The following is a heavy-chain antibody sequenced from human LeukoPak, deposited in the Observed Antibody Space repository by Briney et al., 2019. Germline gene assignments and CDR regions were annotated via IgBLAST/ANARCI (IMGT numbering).Heavy chain of an antibody. CDR3: ARDGRCSSTSCQIDY. V-gene: IGHV3-23*01. CDR1: GFTFSSYA. CDR2: ISGSAGST. J-gene: IGHJ4*02. Sequence: GGSLRLSCAASGFTFSSYAMSWVRQAPGKGLEWVSHISGSAGSTYHADSVKGRFTLSRDNSKNTPYLQMNSLRVEDTAVYYCARDGRCSSTSCQIDYWGQGTLVTVSS. D-gene: IGHD2-2*01.